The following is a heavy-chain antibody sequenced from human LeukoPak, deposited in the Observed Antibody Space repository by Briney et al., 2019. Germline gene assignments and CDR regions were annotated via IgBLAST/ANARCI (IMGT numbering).Heavy chain of an antibody. CDR1: GYSFTTYW. CDR3: ARHGPITMIVD. D-gene: IGHD3-22*01. J-gene: IGHJ4*02. Sequence: GESLKISCKGSGYSFTTYWIGWVRQMPGKGLEWMGIIYPGDSNTRYSPSFQGQVTISADKSISTPYLQWSSLKASDTAMYYCARHGPITMIVDWGQGTLVTVSS. V-gene: IGHV5-51*01. CDR2: IYPGDSNT.